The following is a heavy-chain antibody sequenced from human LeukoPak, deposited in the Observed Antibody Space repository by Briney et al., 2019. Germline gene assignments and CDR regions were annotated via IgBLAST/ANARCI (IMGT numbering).Heavy chain of an antibody. CDR2: IKPDGSGK. CDR1: GFACYW. Sequence: PGGSLRLSCAASGFACYWMTWVRQAPGKGLEWVANIKPDGSGKNYVDSVKDRFTISRDNAKNSLYLQMRGLRVEDTAVYYCSSQPAVLDLDCWGQGALVTVSS. CDR3: SSQPAVLDLDC. J-gene: IGHJ4*02. V-gene: IGHV3-7*01. D-gene: IGHD2/OR15-2a*01.